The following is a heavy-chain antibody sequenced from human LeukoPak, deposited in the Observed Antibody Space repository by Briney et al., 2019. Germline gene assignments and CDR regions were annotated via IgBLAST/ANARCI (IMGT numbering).Heavy chain of an antibody. CDR3: AKDGPLYDFWSGYYFDY. J-gene: IGHJ4*02. Sequence: GAVSSGYIATYFWSWVRQPPGKGLEWVSVIYSGGSTYYADSVKGRFTISRDNSKNTLYLQMNSLRAEDTAVYYCAKDGPLYDFWSGYYFDYWGQGTLVTVSS. D-gene: IGHD3-3*01. CDR2: IYSGGST. V-gene: IGHV3-53*01. CDR1: SGYIATYF.